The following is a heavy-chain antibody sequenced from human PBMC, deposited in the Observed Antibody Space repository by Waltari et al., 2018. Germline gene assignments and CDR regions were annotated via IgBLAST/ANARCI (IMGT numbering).Heavy chain of an antibody. CDR2: IDQDGSEK. Sequence: EAQLVESGGNWVRPGGSLRLSCATSGFQFNKYRRSWVRQAPRKGLEWGAHIDQDGSEKFYLDSVTGRFTIARDNARNSLYLQMNYLRVDDTAIYFCVRTSNTDSSYRPFHLWGRGTLVRVSS. V-gene: IGHV3-7*01. D-gene: IGHD5-18*01. CDR1: GFQFNKYR. CDR3: VRTSNTDSSYRPFHL. J-gene: IGHJ2*01.